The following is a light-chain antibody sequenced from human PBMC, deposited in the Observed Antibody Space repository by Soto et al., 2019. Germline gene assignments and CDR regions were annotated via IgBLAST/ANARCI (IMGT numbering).Light chain of an antibody. CDR3: QSYDSSLRSLL. J-gene: IGLJ2*01. CDR2: GNS. V-gene: IGLV1-40*01. Sequence: QSVLKQPPSVSGAAGQRVTISCTGTSSNIGGGYDVHWYQQLPGTAPKLLMFGNSNRPPGVPDRFSGSKSGASASASLAITGLQAEDEADYYCQSYDSSLRSLLFGGGTQLTVL. CDR1: SSNIGGGYD.